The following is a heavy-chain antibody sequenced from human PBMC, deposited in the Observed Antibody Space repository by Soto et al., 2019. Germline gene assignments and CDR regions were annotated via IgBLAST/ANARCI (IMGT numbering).Heavy chain of an antibody. CDR3: TRGPSGDKVEY. Sequence: PSETLSLTCTVSGGSISSYYWSWIRQPPGKGLEWIGYIYYGGSTNYNPSLKSRVTISVDTSKNQFSLKLSSMSAADTAVYYWTRGPSGDKVEYWGQGTLVTVAS. CDR1: GGSISSYY. J-gene: IGHJ4*02. V-gene: IGHV4-59*01. D-gene: IGHD7-27*01. CDR2: IYYGGST.